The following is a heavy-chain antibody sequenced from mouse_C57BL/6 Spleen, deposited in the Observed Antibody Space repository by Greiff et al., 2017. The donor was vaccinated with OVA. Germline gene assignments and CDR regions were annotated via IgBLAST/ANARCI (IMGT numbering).Heavy chain of an antibody. J-gene: IGHJ1*03. V-gene: IGHV5-17*01. CDR2: ISSGSSTI. CDR1: GFTFSDYG. CDR3: ARGGYGSSYDYWYFDV. Sequence: EVKLVESGGGLVKPGGSLKLSCAASGFTFSDYGMHWVRQAPEKGLEWVAYISSGSSTIYYADTVKGRFTISRDNAKNTLFLQMTSLRSEDTAMYYCARGGYGSSYDYWYFDVWGTGTTVTVSS. D-gene: IGHD1-1*01.